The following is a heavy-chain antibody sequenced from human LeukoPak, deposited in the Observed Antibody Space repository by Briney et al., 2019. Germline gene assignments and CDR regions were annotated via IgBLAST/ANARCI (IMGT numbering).Heavy chain of an antibody. V-gene: IGHV1-18*01. CDR3: ARVVLVLRFLEWSPNWFDP. CDR1: GYTFTIYG. CDR2: ISAYNGNT. J-gene: IGHJ5*02. D-gene: IGHD3-3*01. Sequence: ASVKVSCKASGYTFTIYGISWVRQAPGQGLEWMGWISAYNGNTNYAQKLQGRVTVTTDTSTSTAYMELRSLRSDDTAVYYCARVVLVLRFLEWSPNWFDPWGQGTLVTVSS.